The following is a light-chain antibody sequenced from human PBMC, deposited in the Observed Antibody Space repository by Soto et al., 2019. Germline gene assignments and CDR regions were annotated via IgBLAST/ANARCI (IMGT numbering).Light chain of an antibody. Sequence: QSVLTQPASVSGSPGQSITISCSGTSSDVGSNNYVSWYQQNPGKAPKLIIHDVSNRPSGVSNRFAGSKSGNTASLTISGHQAEDEANYYCSSYTSTNTLIFGGGTTLTVL. J-gene: IGLJ2*01. V-gene: IGLV2-14*01. CDR3: SSYTSTNTLI. CDR1: SSDVGSNNY. CDR2: DVS.